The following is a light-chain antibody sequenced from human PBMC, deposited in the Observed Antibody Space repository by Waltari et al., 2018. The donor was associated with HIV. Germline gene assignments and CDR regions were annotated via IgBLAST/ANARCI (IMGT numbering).Light chain of an antibody. CDR2: AAS. J-gene: IGKJ1*01. CDR1: QSISSY. Sequence: DIQMTQSPSSLSASVGGRVTITCRASQSISSYLNWYQQKPGKAPKLLIYAASSLQSGVPSRFSGSGSGTDFTLTISSLQPEDFASYYCQQSYSTPPVTFGQGTKVEIK. V-gene: IGKV1-39*01. CDR3: QQSYSTPPVT.